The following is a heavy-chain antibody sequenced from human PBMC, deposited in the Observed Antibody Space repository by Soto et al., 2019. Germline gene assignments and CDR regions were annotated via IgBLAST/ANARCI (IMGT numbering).Heavy chain of an antibody. V-gene: IGHV1-18*04. CDR3: AREYYSTTTWIDY. CDR2: VHPYEGTT. Sequence: GASVNVSCKTSGFTFTSYPFSWVRQAPGQGLEWLAWVHPYEGTTKVAHQFRDRLTVTTDTSAATVFMELTRLTSDDTAVYFCAREYYSTTTWIDYWGQGTLVTVSS. CDR1: GFTFTSYP. J-gene: IGHJ4*02. D-gene: IGHD2-15*01.